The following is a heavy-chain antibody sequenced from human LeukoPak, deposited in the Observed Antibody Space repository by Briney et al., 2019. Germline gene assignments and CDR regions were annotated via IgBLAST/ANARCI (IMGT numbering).Heavy chain of an antibody. D-gene: IGHD3-22*01. CDR1: VGTFSSYA. J-gene: IGHJ4*02. CDR3: ARDYYDSSGYIY. V-gene: IGHV1-69*04. CDR2: VIPILGIA. Sequence: ASVKVSCKASVGTFSSYAISWVRQAPGQGLEWMGRVIPILGIAKYAQKFQGRVTITEDKSTSTAYLELRSLRSDDTAVYYCARDYYDSSGYIYWGQGTLVTVSS.